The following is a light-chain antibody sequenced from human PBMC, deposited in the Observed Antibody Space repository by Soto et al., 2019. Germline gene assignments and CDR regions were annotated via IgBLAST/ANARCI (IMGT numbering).Light chain of an antibody. Sequence: SYELTQTPSVSVSPGQTARITCSGDELSKQYVYWYQQKPGQAPVLVIYKDSERASGIPERFSASSSGTTVTLTISGVRAEDEADYYCPSSDDTGNYYLFGTGTKVNVL. CDR1: ELSKQY. CDR3: PSSDDTGNYYL. V-gene: IGLV3-25*02. J-gene: IGLJ1*01. CDR2: KDS.